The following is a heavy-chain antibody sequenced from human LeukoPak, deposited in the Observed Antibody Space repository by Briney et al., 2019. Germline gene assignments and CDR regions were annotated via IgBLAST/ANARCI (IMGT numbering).Heavy chain of an antibody. CDR3: AXXXXDSSGYSSPFDS. CDR2: IYYSGST. Sequence: SETLSLTCTVSGDSISSNYWSWIRQPPGKGLEWIGYIYYSGSTNYNPSLKSRVTMSIDTSNNHFSLRLSSVTAADTAMYYCAXXXXDSSGYSSPFDSWGQGTLVTVSS. V-gene: IGHV4-59*08. CDR1: GDSISSNY. D-gene: IGHD3-22*01. J-gene: IGHJ4*02.